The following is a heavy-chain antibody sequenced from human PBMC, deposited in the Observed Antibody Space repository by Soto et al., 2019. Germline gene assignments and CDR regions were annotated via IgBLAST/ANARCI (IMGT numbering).Heavy chain of an antibody. Sequence: PGGSLRLSCAASGFTFSAYAMHWVRQAPGKGLEWVARIRNRAKSHTIEYAASVKGRFTISRDDSDNSLYLQMNSLNSEDTAVYYCVLGSETSTHYWLFDLWGRGTLVTGSS. J-gene: IGHJ2*01. CDR3: VLGSETSTHYWLFDL. V-gene: IGHV3-72*01. CDR2: IRNRAKSHTI. CDR1: GFTFSAYA.